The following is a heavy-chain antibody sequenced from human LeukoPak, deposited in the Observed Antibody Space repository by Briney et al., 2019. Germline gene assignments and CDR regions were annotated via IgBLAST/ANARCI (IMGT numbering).Heavy chain of an antibody. CDR1: GFTFSSYS. CDR3: ARRGRIAAAGYNWFDP. J-gene: IGHJ5*02. D-gene: IGHD6-13*01. Sequence: GGSLRLSCAASGFTFSSYSMNWVRQAPGKGLEWVSSISSSSSYIYYADSVKGRFTISRDNAKNSLYLQMNSLRAEDTAVYYCARRGRIAAAGYNWFDPWGQGTLVTASS. V-gene: IGHV3-21*01. CDR2: ISSSSSYI.